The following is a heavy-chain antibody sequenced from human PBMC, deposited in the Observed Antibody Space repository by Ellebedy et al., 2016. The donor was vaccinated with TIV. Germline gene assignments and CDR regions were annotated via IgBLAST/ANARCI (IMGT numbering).Heavy chain of an antibody. CDR1: GGSISSGDYA. V-gene: IGHV4-30-4*01. CDR3: ARAAPVGFGP. CDR2: IYDSGGT. J-gene: IGHJ5*02. Sequence: MPSETLSLTCSVSGGSISSGDYALTWIRQPPGKGLEWIGFIYDSGGTDYNPSLKSRVAMSVDTSKNQFSLKLTSVTAADTAVYYCARAAPVGFGPWGQGTLVTVSS.